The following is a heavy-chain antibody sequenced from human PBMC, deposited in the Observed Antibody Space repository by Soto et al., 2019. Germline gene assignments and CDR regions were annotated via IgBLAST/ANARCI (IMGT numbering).Heavy chain of an antibody. V-gene: IGHV4-4*02. CDR1: GASISDNKW. CDR2: VVHRGTT. CDR3: ARHIGVTGTRGFDY. J-gene: IGHJ4*02. D-gene: IGHD6-19*01. Sequence: QVQLQESGPGLVKPSGTLSLTCAVSGASISDNKWWSWVRQPPGKGLEWIGEVVHRGTTNHNPSLRSRVTISMDKSKNQISLTLSSVTAADSAVYYCARHIGVTGTRGFDYWGQGTLVTVSS.